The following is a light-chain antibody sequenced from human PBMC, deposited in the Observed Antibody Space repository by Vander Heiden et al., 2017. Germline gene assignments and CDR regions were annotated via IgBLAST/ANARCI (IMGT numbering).Light chain of an antibody. CDR1: QSVLSSFNSKNH. J-gene: IGKJ1*01. V-gene: IGKV4-1*01. CDR3: EQHSTKT. Sequence: DIVLTQSPDSLAVSLGERATINCKSSQSVLSSFNSKNHLAWFRQKQRQPPELLIYWASTRESGVPDRFSGSGSGTDFTLTISNMQAEDVAVYYCEQHSTKTFGQGTKVEIK. CDR2: WAS.